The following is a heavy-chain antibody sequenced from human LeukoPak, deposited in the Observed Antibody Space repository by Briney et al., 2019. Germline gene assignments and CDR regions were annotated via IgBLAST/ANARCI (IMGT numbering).Heavy chain of an antibody. J-gene: IGHJ4*02. CDR1: GFTFSSYG. D-gene: IGHD2-2*01. CDR2: ISGSGGST. V-gene: IGHV3-23*01. CDR3: ASHPSTRGKYYFDY. Sequence: PGGSLRLSCAASGFTFSSYGMSWVRQAPGKGWDGVSAISGSGGSTYYADSVKGRFTISRDNSKNTLYLQMNSLRAEDTAVYYCASHPSTRGKYYFDYWGQGTLVTVSS.